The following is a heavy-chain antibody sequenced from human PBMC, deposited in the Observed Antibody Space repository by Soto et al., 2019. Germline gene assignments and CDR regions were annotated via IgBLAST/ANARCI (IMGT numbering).Heavy chain of an antibody. Sequence: PXGSLRLSCAASGFTFSSYAMSWVRQAPGKGLEWVSAISGSGGSTYYADSVKGRFTISRDNSKNTLYLQMNSLRAEDTAVYYCAKGIAAVVKWFDTWGQGTLVTVSS. CDR2: ISGSGGST. CDR3: AKGIAAVVKWFDT. V-gene: IGHV3-23*01. CDR1: GFTFSSYA. D-gene: IGHD6-13*01. J-gene: IGHJ5*02.